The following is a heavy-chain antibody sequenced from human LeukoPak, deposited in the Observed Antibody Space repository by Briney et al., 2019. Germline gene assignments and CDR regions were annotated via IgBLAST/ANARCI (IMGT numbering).Heavy chain of an antibody. CDR2: IYYSGST. V-gene: IGHV4-59*12. CDR3: ARAYYYGSGSYYIPYYYYYMDV. D-gene: IGHD3-10*01. Sequence: SETLSLTCTVSGGSISSYYWSWIRQPPGKGLEWIGYIYYSGSTNYNPSLKSRVTISVDTSKNQFSLKLSSVTAADTAVYYCARAYYYGSGSYYIPYYYYYMDVWGKGTTVTVSS. CDR1: GGSISSYY. J-gene: IGHJ6*03.